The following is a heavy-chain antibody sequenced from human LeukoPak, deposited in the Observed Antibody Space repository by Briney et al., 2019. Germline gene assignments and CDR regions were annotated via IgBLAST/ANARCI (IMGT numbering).Heavy chain of an antibody. CDR2: IYYTGST. CDR3: ARALGGSRFGELRYFDY. Sequence: SETLSLTCAVSGGSISSYYWSWIRQPPGKGLEWLGYIYYTGSTNFNPSLKSRVTISVDTSKNQFSLKLSSVTAADTAVYYCARALGGSRFGELRYFDYWGQGNLVTVSA. V-gene: IGHV4-59*01. D-gene: IGHD3-10*01. J-gene: IGHJ4*02. CDR1: GGSISSYY.